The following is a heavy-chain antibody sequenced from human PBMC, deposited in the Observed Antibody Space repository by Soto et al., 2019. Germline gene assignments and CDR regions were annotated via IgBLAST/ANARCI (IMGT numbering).Heavy chain of an antibody. Sequence: ASVKVSCKVSGYTLTELSMHWVRQAPGKGLEWMGGFDPEDGETIYAQKFQGRVTITRDTSASTAYMELSSLRSEDTAVYYCARDFEQWLVRDDAFDIWGQGTMVTVSS. CDR1: GYTLTELS. V-gene: IGHV1-24*01. J-gene: IGHJ3*02. CDR3: ARDFEQWLVRDDAFDI. D-gene: IGHD6-19*01. CDR2: FDPEDGET.